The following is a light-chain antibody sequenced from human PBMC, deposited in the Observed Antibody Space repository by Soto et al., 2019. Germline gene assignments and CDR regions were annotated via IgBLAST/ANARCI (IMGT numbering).Light chain of an antibody. CDR3: SSYAGSNNLVV. CDR2: EVS. Sequence: QSALTQPPSASGSPGQSVTISCTGTSSDVGGYNYVSWYQQHPGKAPQLMIYEVSKRPSGVPDRFSGSKSGNTASLTVSGLQAEVEADYDCSSYAGSNNLVVFGGGTKVTVL. V-gene: IGLV2-8*01. J-gene: IGLJ2*01. CDR1: SSDVGGYNY.